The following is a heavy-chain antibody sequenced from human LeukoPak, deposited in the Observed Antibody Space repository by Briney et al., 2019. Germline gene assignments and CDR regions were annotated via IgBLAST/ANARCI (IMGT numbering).Heavy chain of an antibody. V-gene: IGHV3-9*01. CDR3: AKVEGYSYGYVTN. CDR2: IAWNRAII. D-gene: IGHD5-18*01. J-gene: IGHJ4*02. CDR1: GFIFDDHA. Sequence: PGRSLRLSCAASGFIFDDHAMHWVRQVPGKGLEWVSGIAWNRAIIGYADSVEGRFTTSRDNAKNSLYLQMNNLRADDTALYYCAKVEGYSYGYVTNWGQGTLVTVSS.